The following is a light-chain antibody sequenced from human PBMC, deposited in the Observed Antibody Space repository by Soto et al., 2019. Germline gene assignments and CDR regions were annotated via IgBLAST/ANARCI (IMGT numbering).Light chain of an antibody. CDR2: KAS. Sequence: DIQMTQSPSTLCGSVGDRVTITCRASQTISSWLAWYQQKPGKAPKLLIYKASTLKSGVPSRFSGSGSGTEVTLTISSLKPDDFATYYCQHYNSYSEAFGQGTKVELK. CDR1: QTISSW. J-gene: IGKJ1*01. CDR3: QHYNSYSEA. V-gene: IGKV1-5*03.